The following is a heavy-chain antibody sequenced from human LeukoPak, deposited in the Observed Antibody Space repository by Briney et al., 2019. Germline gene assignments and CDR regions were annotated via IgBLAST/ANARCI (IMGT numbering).Heavy chain of an antibody. D-gene: IGHD6-19*01. Sequence: GGSLRLSRAASGFTVSSNYMSWVRRAPGKGLEWLSVIHSGGGTHYADSVKGRFTISRDNSKNTLYLQMNSLRAEDMAVYYCARAFIPGIAVAGTDWGQGTLVTVSS. CDR3: ARAFIPGIAVAGTD. V-gene: IGHV3-53*05. CDR2: IHSGGGT. J-gene: IGHJ4*02. CDR1: GFTVSSNY.